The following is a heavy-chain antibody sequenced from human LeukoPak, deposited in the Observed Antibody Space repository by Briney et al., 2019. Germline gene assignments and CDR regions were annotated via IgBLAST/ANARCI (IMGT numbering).Heavy chain of an antibody. Sequence: GGSLRLSCAASGFTFSSYWMSWVRQAPGKGLEWVANIKQDGSEKYYVDSVKGRFTISRDNAKNSLYLQMNSLRAEDTAVYYCARDLAYSSGWGSFDYWGQGTLVTVSS. V-gene: IGHV3-7*01. D-gene: IGHD6-19*01. CDR2: IKQDGSEK. CDR3: ARDLAYSSGWGSFDY. J-gene: IGHJ4*02. CDR1: GFTFSSYW.